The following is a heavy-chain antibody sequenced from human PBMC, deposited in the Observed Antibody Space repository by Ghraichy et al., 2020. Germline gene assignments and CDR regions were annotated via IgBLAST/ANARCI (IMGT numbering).Heavy chain of an antibody. CDR3: ARDVGAAAANWFDP. Sequence: GESLNISCAASGFTFSSYWMSWFRQAPGKGLEWVANIKQDGSEKYYVDSVKGRFTISRDNAKNSLYLQMNSLRAEDTAVYYCARDVGAAAANWFDPWGQGTLVTVSS. V-gene: IGHV3-7*01. D-gene: IGHD6-13*01. CDR1: GFTFSSYW. CDR2: IKQDGSEK. J-gene: IGHJ5*02.